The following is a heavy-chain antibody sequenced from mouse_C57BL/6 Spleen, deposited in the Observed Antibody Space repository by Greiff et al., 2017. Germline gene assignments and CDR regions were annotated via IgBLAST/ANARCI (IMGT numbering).Heavy chain of an antibody. V-gene: IGHV8-8*01. CDR2: IWWDDDK. J-gene: IGHJ2*01. CDR3: ARDYYGSSYAYFDY. Sequence: QVQLKESGPGILQPSQTLSLTCSFSGFSLSTFGMGVGWIRQPSGKGLEWLAHIWWDDDKYYNPALKSRLTISKDTSKNQIFLKIANGDTADTATYYCARDYYGSSYAYFDYWGQGTTLTVSS. D-gene: IGHD1-1*01. CDR1: GFSLSTFGMG.